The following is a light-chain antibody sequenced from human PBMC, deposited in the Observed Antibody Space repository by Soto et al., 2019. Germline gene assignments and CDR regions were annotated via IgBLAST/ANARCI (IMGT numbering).Light chain of an antibody. V-gene: IGLV2-18*02. CDR3: YSSTSSNNYV. J-gene: IGLJ1*01. CDR1: SSDVGSYNR. CDR2: EVS. Sequence: QSVLTQPPSGSGSPGQSVTISCSGTSSDVGSYNRVSWYQQAPGTAPKVMIYEVSNRPSGVPDRFSGSKSGNTASLTISGLQPEDEADYYCYSSTSSNNYVFGTGTKVTVL.